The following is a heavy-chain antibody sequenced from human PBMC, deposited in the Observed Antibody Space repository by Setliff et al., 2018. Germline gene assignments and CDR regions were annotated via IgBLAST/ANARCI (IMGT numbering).Heavy chain of an antibody. J-gene: IGHJ4*02. D-gene: IGHD7-27*01. V-gene: IGHV4-38-2*01. CDR3: AKFGPLDLTGDWAFDN. Sequence: PSETLSLTCAVSANTLSPSYYWGWVRQPPGKGLEWIGDIYKGGSTYYNPSLKSRVTISVDTSKKQFSLKLSSVTAADTAVYYCAKFGPLDLTGDWAFDNWGQG. CDR2: IYKGGST. CDR1: ANTLSPSYY.